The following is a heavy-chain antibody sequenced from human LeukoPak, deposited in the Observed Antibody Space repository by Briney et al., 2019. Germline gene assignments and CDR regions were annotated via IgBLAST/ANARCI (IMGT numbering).Heavy chain of an antibody. CDR2: INPNSGDT. Sequence: ASVKVSCKASGYTFTGSYMHWVRQAPGQGLEWMGRINPNSGDTNYGQKFQGRVTMTSDTSISTAYMELSSLRPDDTAVYYCARDRYYYDSSGYSEVDYWGQGTLVTVSS. CDR1: GYTFTGSY. J-gene: IGHJ4*02. CDR3: ARDRYYYDSSGYSEVDY. D-gene: IGHD3-22*01. V-gene: IGHV1-2*02.